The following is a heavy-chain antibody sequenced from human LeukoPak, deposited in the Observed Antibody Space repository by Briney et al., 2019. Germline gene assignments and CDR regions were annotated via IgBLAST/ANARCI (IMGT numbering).Heavy chain of an antibody. CDR2: LYYSGRT. Sequence: PSETLSLTCAVSGGSISIVLHYWGWLRQPPGKGLEWIASLYYSGRTSYKPSLSSRVSTSVDRSNNQISLKLNSVTAADTAVYYCARHSGASGYYPFDSWGQGTLVTVSS. D-gene: IGHD3-3*01. J-gene: IGHJ4*02. CDR3: ARHSGASGYYPFDS. V-gene: IGHV4-39*01. CDR1: GGSISIVLHY.